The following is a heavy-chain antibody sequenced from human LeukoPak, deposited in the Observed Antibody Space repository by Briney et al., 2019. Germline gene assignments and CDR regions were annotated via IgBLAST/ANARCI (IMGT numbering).Heavy chain of an antibody. J-gene: IGHJ4*02. V-gene: IGHV4-59*08. CDR1: SDSMTSYF. CDR3: ARANPNWNPPDY. CDR2: VYHSGST. Sequence: SETLSLTCTVSSDSMTSYFWSWIRQPPGKGLEWIGYVYHSGSTSYNPSLESRVSISEDTSKNQFSLKLSSVTAADTAVYFCARANPNWNPPDYWGQGTLVTVAS. D-gene: IGHD1-1*01.